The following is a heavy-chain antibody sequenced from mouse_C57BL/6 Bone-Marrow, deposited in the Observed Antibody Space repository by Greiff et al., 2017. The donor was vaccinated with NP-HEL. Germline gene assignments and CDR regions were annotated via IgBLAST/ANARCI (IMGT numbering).Heavy chain of an antibody. V-gene: IGHV5-6*01. CDR2: ISSGGSYT. CDR1: GFTFSSYG. Sequence: EVQVVESGGDLVKPGGSLKLSCAASGFTFSSYGMSWVRQTPDKRLEWVATISSGGSYTYYPDSVKGRFTISRDNAKNTLYLQMSSLKSEDTAMYYCARHYYGSSYVGYWGQGTTLTVSS. CDR3: ARHYYGSSYVGY. J-gene: IGHJ2*01. D-gene: IGHD1-1*01.